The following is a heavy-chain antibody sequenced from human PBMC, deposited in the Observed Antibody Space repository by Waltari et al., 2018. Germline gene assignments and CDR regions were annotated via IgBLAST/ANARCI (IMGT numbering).Heavy chain of an antibody. V-gene: IGHV5-51*03. CDR1: GYSFTRYW. CDR3: ARARSYSGYDYGY. J-gene: IGHJ4*02. D-gene: IGHD5-12*01. CDR2: IYPGDSDT. Sequence: EVQLVQSGAEVKKPGESLKISCKGSGYSFTRYWIGWLRQMPGKGLEWMGIIYPGDSDTRYSPSFPGQVTISADKSISTAYLQWSSLKASDTAMYYCARARSYSGYDYGYWGQGTLVTVSS.